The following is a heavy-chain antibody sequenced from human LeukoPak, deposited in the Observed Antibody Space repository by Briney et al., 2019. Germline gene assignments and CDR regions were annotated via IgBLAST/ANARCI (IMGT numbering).Heavy chain of an antibody. Sequence: GGSLRLSCAASGFTFSSYAMSWVRQAPGKGLEWVSAISGSSGSTYYADSVKGRFTISRDNSKNTLYLQMNSLRAEDTAVYYCAKDRAEYIFRSGYWGQGTLVTVSS. CDR1: GFTFSSYA. J-gene: IGHJ4*02. V-gene: IGHV3-23*01. CDR3: AKDRAEYIFRSGY. CDR2: ISGSSGST. D-gene: IGHD3-9*01.